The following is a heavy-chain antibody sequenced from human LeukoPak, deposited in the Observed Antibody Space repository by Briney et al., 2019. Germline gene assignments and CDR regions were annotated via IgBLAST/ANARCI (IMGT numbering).Heavy chain of an antibody. V-gene: IGHV4-34*01. Sequence: SETLSLTCAVYGGSFSGYYWSWIRQPPGKGLEWIGEINHSGSTNYNPSLKSRVTISVDTSKNQFSLKLSFVTAADTAVYYCARAPGPGAYYYYMDVWGKGTTVTISS. CDR2: INHSGST. J-gene: IGHJ6*03. CDR3: ARAPGPGAYYYYMDV. CDR1: GGSFSGYY.